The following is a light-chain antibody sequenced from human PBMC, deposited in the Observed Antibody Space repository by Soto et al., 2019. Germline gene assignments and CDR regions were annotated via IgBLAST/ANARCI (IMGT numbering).Light chain of an antibody. Sequence: QSALTQPASVSGSSGQSITISCTGASSDVGGYNYVSWYRQYPGKAPKLMIYEVSNRPLGVSNRFSGSKSGNTASLTISGLQADDEADYYCSSYTPTSTLFGGGTKLTVL. CDR1: SSDVGGYNY. V-gene: IGLV2-14*01. CDR2: EVS. CDR3: SSYTPTSTL. J-gene: IGLJ3*02.